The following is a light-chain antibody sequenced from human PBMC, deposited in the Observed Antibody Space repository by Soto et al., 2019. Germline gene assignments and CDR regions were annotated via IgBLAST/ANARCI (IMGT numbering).Light chain of an antibody. Sequence: QSALTQPASVSGSPGQSITLSCTGTHIDVGGYNYVSWYQQHPGKAPKFMIYDVSNRPSGVSNRFSGSKSGNTASLTISGLQAEDEADYYCCSYTTSNTRQIVFGTGTKVT. CDR3: CSYTTSNTRQIV. CDR1: HIDVGGYNY. CDR2: DVS. V-gene: IGLV2-14*01. J-gene: IGLJ1*01.